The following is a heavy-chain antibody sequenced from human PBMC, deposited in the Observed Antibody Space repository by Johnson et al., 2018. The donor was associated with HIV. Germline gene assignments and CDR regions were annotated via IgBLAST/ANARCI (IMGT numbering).Heavy chain of an antibody. Sequence: EQLVESGGGLVKPGGSLRLSCVASGFTFNDYGMTWVRQAPGKGLVWVSGINWNGGSTYYANSVKGRFTISRDNSKNTLYLQMGSLGAEDMAVYYCARSRGVSPPDAFDIWGQGTMVTVSS. CDR1: GFTFNDYG. V-gene: IGHV3-64*01. CDR2: INWNGGST. CDR3: ARSRGVSPPDAFDI. J-gene: IGHJ3*02. D-gene: IGHD3-10*01.